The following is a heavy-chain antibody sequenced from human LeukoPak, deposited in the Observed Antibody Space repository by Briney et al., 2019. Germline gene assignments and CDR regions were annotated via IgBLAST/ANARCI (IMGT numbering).Heavy chain of an antibody. CDR2: IYYSGTT. CDR1: IHXISSSNC. D-gene: IGHD3-9*01. V-gene: IGHV4-28*01. J-gene: IGHJ2*01. Sequence: PSETLSLTCAVSIHXISSSNCWGWIRQPPGKGVEWIGNIYYSGTTYYNPSLKSRVTMSVDTSKNQFSLELSSVTAVDTAVYYCARNTYYNILTGYYGYFDLWGRGTLVTVSS. CDR3: ARNTYYNILTGYYGYFDL.